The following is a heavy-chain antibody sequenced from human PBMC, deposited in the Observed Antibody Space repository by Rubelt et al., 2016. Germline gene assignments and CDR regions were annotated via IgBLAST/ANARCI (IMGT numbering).Heavy chain of an antibody. D-gene: IGHD3-10*01. CDR2: AYYRPIWYS. J-gene: IGHJ4*02. CDR1: GNSVSSKSVA. V-gene: IGHV6-1*01. Sequence: QVQLQQSGPGLVKPSQTLSLTCAISGNSVSSKSVAWNWIRQSPSRGLEWLGRAYYRPIWYSDSAVSVTSRITINADTSKNQFSRQLNSVTPEDAAVYYCARAGHGDSVGRFGVWGQGTLVTVSS. CDR3: ARAGHGDSVGRFGV.